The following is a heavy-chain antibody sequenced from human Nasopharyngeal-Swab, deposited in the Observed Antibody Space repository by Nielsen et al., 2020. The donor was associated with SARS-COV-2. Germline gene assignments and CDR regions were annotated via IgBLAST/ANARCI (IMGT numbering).Heavy chain of an antibody. Sequence: GGSLRLSCAASGFTFSSYGMHWVRQAPGKGLEWVAVISYDGSNKYYADSVKGRFTISRDNSKNTLYLQMNSLRAEDTAVYYCAKDGGAAAGTRWFDPWGQGTLVTASS. D-gene: IGHD6-13*01. CDR3: AKDGGAAAGTRWFDP. J-gene: IGHJ5*02. V-gene: IGHV3-30*18. CDR1: GFTFSSYG. CDR2: ISYDGSNK.